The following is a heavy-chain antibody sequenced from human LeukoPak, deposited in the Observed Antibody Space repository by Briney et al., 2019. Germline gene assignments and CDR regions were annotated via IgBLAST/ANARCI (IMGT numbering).Heavy chain of an antibody. Sequence: GGSLRLSCAVSGFMFGSYAMNWVRQAPGKGLEWVSGIFTDGTGTYYADSVKGRFTISRDNSKNTLYLQMDSLRADDTAMYYCAKNAGGILRGLHYWGQGTLVTVSS. CDR1: GFMFGSYA. V-gene: IGHV3-23*03. J-gene: IGHJ4*02. CDR2: IFTDGTGT. CDR3: AKNAGGILRGLHY. D-gene: IGHD5/OR15-5a*01.